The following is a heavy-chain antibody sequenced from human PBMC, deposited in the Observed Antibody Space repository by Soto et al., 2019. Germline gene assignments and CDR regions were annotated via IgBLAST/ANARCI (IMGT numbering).Heavy chain of an antibody. CDR2: IIPIFGTA. Sequence: SVRLSCAASGGTFSRDAISCVRQARGQLRESMGGIIPIFGTANYAQKFQGRVTITADESTSTAYMELSSLRSEDTAVYYCARGGVEDTAMVSLYYYYYGMDVWGQGTTVTVSS. V-gene: IGHV1-69*13. CDR1: GGTFSRDA. CDR3: ARGGVEDTAMVSLYYYYYGMDV. J-gene: IGHJ6*02. D-gene: IGHD5-18*01.